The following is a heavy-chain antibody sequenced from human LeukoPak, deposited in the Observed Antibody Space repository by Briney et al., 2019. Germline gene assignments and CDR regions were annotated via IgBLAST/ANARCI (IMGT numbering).Heavy chain of an antibody. CDR3: ARLYYDSSGYYRLDY. CDR1: GGTFSSYA. J-gene: IGHJ4*02. Sequence: SVKVSCKASGGTFSSYAISWVRQAPGQGLEWMGGIIPIFGTANYAQKFQGRVTITADESTSTAYMVLSSLRSEDTAVYYCARLYYDSSGYYRLDYWGQGTLVTVSS. CDR2: IIPIFGTA. V-gene: IGHV1-69*13. D-gene: IGHD3-22*01.